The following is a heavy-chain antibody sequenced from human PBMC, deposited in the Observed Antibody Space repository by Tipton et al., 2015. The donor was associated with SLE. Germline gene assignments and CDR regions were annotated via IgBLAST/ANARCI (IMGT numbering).Heavy chain of an antibody. J-gene: IGHJ4*02. V-gene: IGHV4-38-2*01. CDR1: GYSIISGYY. CDR2: IYYSGST. D-gene: IGHD3-3*01. CDR3: ARTQGVWSGYYMDY. Sequence: TLSLTCAVSGYSIISGYYWGWIRQPPGKGLEWIGSIYYSGSTYYNPSLKSRVTISVDTSKNQFSLKLSSVTAADTAVYYCARTQGVWSGYYMDYWGQGTLVTVSS.